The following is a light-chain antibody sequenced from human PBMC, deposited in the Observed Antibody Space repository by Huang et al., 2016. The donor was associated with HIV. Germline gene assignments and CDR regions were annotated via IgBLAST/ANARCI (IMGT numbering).Light chain of an antibody. CDR3: QQRSSGVT. CDR2: DTS. J-gene: IGKJ4*01. Sequence: IVLKQSPATLSWYPGERVTLSCRASQSVGNYLALYQQHPGQSPKLLIYDTSNRATGTPVRFSGSGSGTDFTLTINSLESEDFAIYYCQQRSSGVTFGGGTKVQVK. V-gene: IGKV3-11*01. CDR1: QSVGNY.